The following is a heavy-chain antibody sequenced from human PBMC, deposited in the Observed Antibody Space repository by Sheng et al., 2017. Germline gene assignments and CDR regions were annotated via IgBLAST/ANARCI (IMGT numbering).Heavy chain of an antibody. CDR1: GGTFINSA. D-gene: IGHD5-12*01. V-gene: IGHV1-69*10. J-gene: IGHJ3*02. CDR2: IIPVLRLV. Sequence: QVQLVQSGAEVKKPGSSVKVSCRASGGTFINSAFNWVRQAPGQGLEWMGGIIPVLRLVDYGEKFQDRITITADTSTNTVYLELSSLTSDDTAVYYCAREREDGYHSAFEIWGQGTLVTVSS. CDR3: AREREDGYHSAFEI.